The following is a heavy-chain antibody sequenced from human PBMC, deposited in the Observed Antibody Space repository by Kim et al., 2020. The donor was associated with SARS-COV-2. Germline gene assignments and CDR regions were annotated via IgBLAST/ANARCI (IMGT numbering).Heavy chain of an antibody. CDR2: IRSKRDGGIT. CDR3: ATGQGGYDLPDY. Sequence: GFSFTYAWMSWVRQAPGKGLEWLGRIRSKRDGGITDYAAPVKGRFTISRDDSENTLFLQMNSLKNEDTAVYYCATGQGGYDLPDYWGQGTLAT. J-gene: IGHJ4*02. D-gene: IGHD5-12*01. V-gene: IGHV3-15*01. CDR1: GFSFTYAW.